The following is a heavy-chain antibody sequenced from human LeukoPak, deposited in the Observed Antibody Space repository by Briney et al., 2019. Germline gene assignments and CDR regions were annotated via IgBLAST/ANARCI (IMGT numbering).Heavy chain of an antibody. CDR1: GGSISGYY. CDR2: IYTSGST. D-gene: IGHD3-22*01. Sequence: PLETLSLTCSVSGGSISGYYWSWIRQPAGKGLEWIGRIYTSGSTNYNPSLKSRVTMSVDTSKNQFSLKLSSVTAADTAVYYCARDRGVYYYDSSGYLDAFDIWGQGTMVTVSS. V-gene: IGHV4-4*07. CDR3: ARDRGVYYYDSSGYLDAFDI. J-gene: IGHJ3*02.